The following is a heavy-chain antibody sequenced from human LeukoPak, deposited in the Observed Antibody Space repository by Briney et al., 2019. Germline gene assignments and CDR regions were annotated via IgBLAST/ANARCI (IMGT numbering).Heavy chain of an antibody. V-gene: IGHV3-21*01. CDR1: GFTFSSYS. Sequence: SGGSLRLSCAASGFTFSSYSMNWVRQAPGKGLEWVSSISSSSSYIYYADSVKGRFTISRANANNSLYLQMNSLRAEDTAVYYCARALLLWFGEPRSGAFDIWGQGTMVTVSS. CDR3: ARALLLWFGEPRSGAFDI. CDR2: ISSSSSYI. D-gene: IGHD3-10*01. J-gene: IGHJ3*02.